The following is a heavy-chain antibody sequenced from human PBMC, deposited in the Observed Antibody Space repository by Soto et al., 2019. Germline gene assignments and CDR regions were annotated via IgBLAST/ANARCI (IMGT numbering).Heavy chain of an antibody. CDR3: ARGGNVVVVAANSAKFDP. D-gene: IGHD2-15*01. J-gene: IGHJ5*02. CDR2: INHSGST. V-gene: IGHV4-34*01. Sequence: SETLSLTCAVYGGSFSGYYWSWIRQPPGKGLEWIGEINHSGSTNYTPSLKSRVTISVDTSKNQFSLKLSSVTAADTAVYYCARGGNVVVVAANSAKFDPWGQGTLVTVSS. CDR1: GGSFSGYY.